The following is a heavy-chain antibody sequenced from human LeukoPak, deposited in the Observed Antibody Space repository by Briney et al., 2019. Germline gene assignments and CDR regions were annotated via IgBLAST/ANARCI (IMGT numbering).Heavy chain of an antibody. J-gene: IGHJ5*02. CDR2: INPNSGGT. CDR1: GYTFTDYY. Sequence: ASVKVSCKASGYTFTDYYMHWVRQAPGQGLDWMGWINPNSGGTNYAQKFQGRVTMTRDTSINTAYMELTRLRSDDTAVYYCARAIAARKNWFDPWGQGTLVTVSS. D-gene: IGHD6-6*01. V-gene: IGHV1-2*02. CDR3: ARAIAARKNWFDP.